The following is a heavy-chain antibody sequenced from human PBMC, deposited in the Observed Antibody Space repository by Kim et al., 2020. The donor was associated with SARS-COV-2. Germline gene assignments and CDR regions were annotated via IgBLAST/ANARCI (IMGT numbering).Heavy chain of an antibody. V-gene: IGHV3-9*01. Sequence: GGSLRLSCAASGFTFDDYAMHWVRQAPGKGLEWVSGISWNSGSIGYADSVKGRFTISRDNAKNSLYLQMNSLRAEDTALYYCAKELDEWDLWGQGTLVTVSS. CDR2: ISWNSGSI. J-gene: IGHJ4*02. D-gene: IGHD1-26*01. CDR3: AKELDEWDL. CDR1: GFTFDDYA.